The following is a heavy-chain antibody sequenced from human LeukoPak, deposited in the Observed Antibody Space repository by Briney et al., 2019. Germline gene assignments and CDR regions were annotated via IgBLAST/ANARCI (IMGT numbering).Heavy chain of an antibody. CDR1: GGTFSSYA. J-gene: IGHJ4*02. D-gene: IGHD3-9*01. CDR3: ASNSYYDILTGYRPLYFDY. Sequence: ASVKVSCKASGGTFSSYAISWVRQAPGQGLEWMGRIIPIFGTANYAQKFQGRVTITTDESTSTAYMELSSLRSEDTAVYYCASNSYYDILTGYRPLYFDYWGQGTLVTVSS. CDR2: IIPIFGTA. V-gene: IGHV1-69*05.